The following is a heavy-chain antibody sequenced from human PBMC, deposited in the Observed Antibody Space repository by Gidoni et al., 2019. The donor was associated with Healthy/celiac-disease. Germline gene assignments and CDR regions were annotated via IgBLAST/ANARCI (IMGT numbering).Heavy chain of an antibody. Sequence: QVQLQQWGAGMLKPSETLSLTCAVYGGSFSGYYWSWIRQPPGKGLEWIGEINHSGSTNYNPSLKSRVTISVDTSKNQFSLKLSSVTAADTAVYYCARGAPPLSRRFLRLGFGELKAFDYWGQGTLVTVSS. V-gene: IGHV4-34*01. CDR1: GGSFSGYY. D-gene: IGHD3-10*01. CDR2: INHSGST. CDR3: ARGAPPLSRRFLRLGFGELKAFDY. J-gene: IGHJ4*02.